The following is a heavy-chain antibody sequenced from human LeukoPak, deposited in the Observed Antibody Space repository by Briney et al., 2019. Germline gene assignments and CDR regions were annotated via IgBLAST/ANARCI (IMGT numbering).Heavy chain of an antibody. V-gene: IGHV1-18*01. CDR3: ARDRNYDFWSGYYTGDAFDI. J-gene: IGHJ3*02. D-gene: IGHD3-3*01. CDR1: GYTFTSYG. CDR2: ISAYNGNT. Sequence: ASVKVSCKASGYTFTSYGISWVRQAPGQGLEWMGWISAYNGNTNYAQKLQGRVTMTTGTSTSTAYMELRSLRSDDTAVYYCARDRNYDFWSGYYTGDAFDIWGQGTMVTVSS.